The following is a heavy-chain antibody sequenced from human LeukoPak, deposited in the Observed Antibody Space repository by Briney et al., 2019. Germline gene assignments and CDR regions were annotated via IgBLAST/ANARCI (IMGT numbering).Heavy chain of an antibody. D-gene: IGHD1-26*01. CDR1: GFTFSSYW. CDR3: ARGLVGATRNDAFDI. Sequence: GGSLRLSCAASGFTFSSYWMHWVRHAPGKGLVWVSRINSDGSSTSYADSVKGRFTISRDNAKNTLYLQMNSLRAEDTAVYYCARGLVGATRNDAFDIWGQGTMVTVSS. V-gene: IGHV3-74*01. J-gene: IGHJ3*02. CDR2: INSDGSST.